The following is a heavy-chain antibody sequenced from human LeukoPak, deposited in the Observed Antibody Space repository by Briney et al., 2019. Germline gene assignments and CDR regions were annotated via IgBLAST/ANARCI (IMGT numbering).Heavy chain of an antibody. D-gene: IGHD3-22*01. J-gene: IGHJ4*02. CDR2: ISTSGGST. V-gene: IGHV3-23*01. CDR3: AIMHPYYDGSGYWVQ. CDR1: GFTFSSYG. Sequence: PGGSLRLSCAASGFTFSSYGMSWVRQAPGKGLEWVSGISTSGGSTSYADSVKGRFTISRDNPRNTLYMEMNSLRAEDTAVYYCAIMHPYYDGSGYWVQWGQGTLVTVSS.